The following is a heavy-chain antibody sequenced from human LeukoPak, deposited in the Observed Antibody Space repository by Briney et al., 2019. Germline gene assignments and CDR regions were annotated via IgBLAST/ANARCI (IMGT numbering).Heavy chain of an antibody. J-gene: IGHJ6*03. V-gene: IGHV4-59*12. CDR2: IHYTGST. D-gene: IGHD3-10*01. CDR1: GGSINSYY. Sequence: SETLSLTCTVSGGSINSYYWSWIRQPPGKGLESIGYIHYTGSTNYNPSLKSRVTMSIDTSKNQFSLDLNSVTAADTAVYYCARARYGSGSYHYMDVWGKGTTVTISS. CDR3: ARARYGSGSYHYMDV.